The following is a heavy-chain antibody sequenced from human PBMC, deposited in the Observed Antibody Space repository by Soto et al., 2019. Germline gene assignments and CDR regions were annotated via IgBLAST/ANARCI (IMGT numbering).Heavy chain of an antibody. V-gene: IGHV4-39*01. CDR1: GGSISSSIYY. J-gene: IGHJ4*02. D-gene: IGHD3-3*01. CDR2: IFYSGST. Sequence: PSETLSLTCTVSGGSISSSIYYGGWIRRPPGKGLEWIGSIFYSGSTYYNPSLKSRVTISVDTSKNQFSLKLYSVTAADTAMYYCARYFLSSAAPIYHFYFCGQGSLVPGAS. CDR3: ARYFLSSAAPIYHFYF.